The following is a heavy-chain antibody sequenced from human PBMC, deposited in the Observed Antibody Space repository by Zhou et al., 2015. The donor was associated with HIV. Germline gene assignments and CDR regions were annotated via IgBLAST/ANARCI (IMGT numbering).Heavy chain of an antibody. D-gene: IGHD2-21*01. CDR2: INTNTGQP. J-gene: IGHJ5*01. Sequence: QVQLVQSGSELKRPGASVKISCKASGYSFSSSALTWVRQAPGQGLEWLGWINTNTGQPTYAQAFAGRLIFSLQTSLATAFLQVRSLTTEDTAMYYCARVRRIGDSPFDSWGQGTRGRRL. V-gene: IGHV7-4-1*02. CDR1: GYSFSSSA. CDR3: ARVRRIGDSPFDS.